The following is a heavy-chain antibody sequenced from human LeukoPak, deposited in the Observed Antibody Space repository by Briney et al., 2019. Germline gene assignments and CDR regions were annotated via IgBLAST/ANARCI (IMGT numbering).Heavy chain of an antibody. J-gene: IGHJ4*02. CDR3: AGPRYGSGSYYNADFFDY. CDR1: GYTFAGYF. CDR2: INPNSGGT. Sequence: ASVKVSCKASGYTFAGYFIHWVRQAPGQGLEWMGRINPNSGGTNYAQKFQGRVTMTRDTSISTAYMELSRLRSDDTAVYYCAGPRYGSGSYYNADFFDYWGQGTLVTVSS. V-gene: IGHV1-2*06. D-gene: IGHD3-10*01.